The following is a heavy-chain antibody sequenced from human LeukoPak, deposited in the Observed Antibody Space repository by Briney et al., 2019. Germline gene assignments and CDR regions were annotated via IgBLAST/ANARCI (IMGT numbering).Heavy chain of an antibody. V-gene: IGHV3-23*01. D-gene: IGHD2-2*01. CDR1: GFTFSSYA. CDR2: ISGSGGST. CDR3: AKDSSQLRRPNAFDI. Sequence: GGSLRLSSAASGFTFSSYAMSWVRQAPGKGLEWVSAISGSGGSTYYADSVKGRFTISRDNSKNTLYLQMNSLRAEDTAVYYCAKDSSQLRRPNAFDIWGQGTMVTVSS. J-gene: IGHJ3*02.